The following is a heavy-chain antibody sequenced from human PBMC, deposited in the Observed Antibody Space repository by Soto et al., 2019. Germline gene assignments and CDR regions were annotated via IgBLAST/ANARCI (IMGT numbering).Heavy chain of an antibody. J-gene: IGHJ4*02. CDR1: GGSVSSSSYY. CDR2: VYYSGST. CDR3: GRLEGLATISYYFDY. V-gene: IGHV4-39*01. D-gene: IGHD3-9*01. Sequence: QLQLQESGPGLVKPSETLSLTCTVSGGSVSSSSYYWGWVRQPPGKGLEWIGSVYYSGSTYYNPSLESRVTISVDKSKNPFSLKVMSLSAADTAVYYCGRLEGLATISYYFDYWGQGALVTVSS.